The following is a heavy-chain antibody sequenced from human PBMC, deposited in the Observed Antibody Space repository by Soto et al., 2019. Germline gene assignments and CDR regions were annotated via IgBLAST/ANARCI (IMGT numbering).Heavy chain of an antibody. CDR3: AKGKSTGDIDWFDP. J-gene: IGHJ5*02. Sequence: PGGSLRLSCTASGFTLQNYAMAWVRQAPGKGLEWVSTLIGGHYGTAYSYSVKGRFTVSRDNSKNCLYLQMNSLGAEDTAMYFCAKGKSTGDIDWFDPWGQGSLVTVCS. D-gene: IGHD3-10*01. CDR1: GFTLQNYA. CDR2: LIGGHYGT. V-gene: IGHV3-23*01.